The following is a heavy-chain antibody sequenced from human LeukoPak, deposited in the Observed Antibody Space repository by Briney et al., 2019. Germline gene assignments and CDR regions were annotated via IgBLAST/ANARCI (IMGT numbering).Heavy chain of an antibody. J-gene: IGHJ4*02. CDR1: GFTFSRYW. D-gene: IGHD3-3*01. CDR3: AKQAGWGAYFSFLPFDF. V-gene: IGHV3-23*01. CDR2: FGHNGDIT. Sequence: GGSLRLSCAASGFTFSRYWMHWVRQAPGKGLEWVSGFGHNGDITYSDSVKGRFTISRDNSKNTLFLQMNSPRADDTAVYFCAKQAGWGAYFSFLPFDFWGRGTLVTVSS.